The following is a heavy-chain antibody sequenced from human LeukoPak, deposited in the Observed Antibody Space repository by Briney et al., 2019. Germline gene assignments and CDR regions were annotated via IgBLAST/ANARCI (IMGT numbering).Heavy chain of an antibody. CDR1: GFTFSGSW. CDR3: ARGAYYYED. CDR2: IKQDGSEK. D-gene: IGHD3-22*01. V-gene: IGHV3-7*01. J-gene: IGHJ4*02. Sequence: GGSLRLSCAASGFTFSGSWMSWVRQAPGKGLEWVANIKQDGSEKYYVDSVKGRFTISRDNAKISLYLQMNSLRAEDTAVYYCARGAYYYEDWGQGTLVTVSS.